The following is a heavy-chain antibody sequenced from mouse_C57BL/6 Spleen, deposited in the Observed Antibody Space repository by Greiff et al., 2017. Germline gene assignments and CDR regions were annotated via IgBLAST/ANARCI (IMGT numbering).Heavy chain of an antibody. Sequence: VMLVESGPGLVAPSQSLSITCTVSGFSLTSYGVDWVRHSPGKGLEWLGVIWGVGSTNYNSAPKSRLSIGKYNTKSQVFLKMISLQAADTAMYYCGSRGGTGAMDYWGQGTSVTVSS. V-gene: IGHV2-6*01. D-gene: IGHD4-1*01. CDR1: GFSLTSYG. CDR3: GSRGGTGAMDY. J-gene: IGHJ4*01. CDR2: IWGVGST.